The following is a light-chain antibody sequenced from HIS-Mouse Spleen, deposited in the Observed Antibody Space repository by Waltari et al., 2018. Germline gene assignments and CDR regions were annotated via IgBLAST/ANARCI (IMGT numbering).Light chain of an antibody. J-gene: IGLJ2*01. CDR3: AAWDDSLNGVV. Sequence: QSVLTQPPSASGTPGQRVTISCSGSSSNIGSNTVNWYQQLPGTAPKVLIYSKNPRPSGVPDRFSGSKSGTSASLAISGLQSEDEADYYCAAWDDSLNGVVFGGGTKLTVL. CDR2: SKN. V-gene: IGLV1-44*01. CDR1: SSNIGSNT.